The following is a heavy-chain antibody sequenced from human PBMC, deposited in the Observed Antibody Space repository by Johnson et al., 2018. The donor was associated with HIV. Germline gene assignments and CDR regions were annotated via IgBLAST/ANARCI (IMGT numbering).Heavy chain of an antibody. D-gene: IGHD6-13*01. CDR2: IKQDGSEK. V-gene: IGHV3-7*01. J-gene: IGHJ3*02. CDR1: GFTLSNYG. Sequence: VLLVESGGGVVQPGRSLRLSCAASGFTLSNYGMHWVRQAPGKGLEWVANIKQDGSEKYYVDSVKGRFTISRDNSKNSLYLQMNSLRAEDTAGYYCAKDGGARGISWYEGVFDIWGQGTMVTVSS. CDR3: AKDGGARGISWYEGVFDI.